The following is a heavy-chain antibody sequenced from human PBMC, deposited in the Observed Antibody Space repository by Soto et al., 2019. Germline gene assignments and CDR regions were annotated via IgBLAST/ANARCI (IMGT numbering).Heavy chain of an antibody. CDR2: IYSEGST. V-gene: IGHV3-66*04. J-gene: IGHJ3*02. CDR3: ARQGYGASTTFDI. D-gene: IGHD4-17*01. CDR1: GFTVSSSY. Sequence: GSLRLSCAASGFTVSSSYMSWLRQAPGKGLEWVSVIYSEGSTYYADSVRGRFTISRDNSKNTLYFQMDSLRVEDTAVYYCARQGYGASTTFDIWGHGTMVTVSS.